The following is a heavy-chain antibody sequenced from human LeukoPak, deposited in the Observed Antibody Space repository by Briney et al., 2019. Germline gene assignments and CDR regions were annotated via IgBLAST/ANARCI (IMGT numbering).Heavy chain of an antibody. CDR1: GYSFTNYW. J-gene: IGHJ4*02. D-gene: IGHD5-12*01. CDR2: IYPGDSAT. Sequence: GESLKISCKGSGYSFTNYWIGWVRQMPGKGLELMGVIYPGDSATRYSPSFQGQVTISADKSISTAYLQWSSLKASDTAMYYCARGGYDQPTGSDYWGQGTLVTVSS. V-gene: IGHV5-51*01. CDR3: ARGGYDQPTGSDY.